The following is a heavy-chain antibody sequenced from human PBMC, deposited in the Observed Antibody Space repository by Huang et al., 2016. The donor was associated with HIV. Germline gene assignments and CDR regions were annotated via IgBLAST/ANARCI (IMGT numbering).Heavy chain of an antibody. CDR2: INTNTGNP. D-gene: IGHD3-22*01. CDR3: ARDYYDSRGYDIHAVVDY. Sequence: QVQLVQSGSELRKPGASVKVSCQASGYTFTRYAMNWVRQAPGQGLEWMGWINTNTGNPTYAQAFTGRCVLSLDTSVSTAYLRISSLEAEDTAVYYCARDYYDSRGYDIHAVVDYWGQGTLVTVSS. J-gene: IGHJ4*02. V-gene: IGHV7-4-1*02. CDR1: GYTFTRYA.